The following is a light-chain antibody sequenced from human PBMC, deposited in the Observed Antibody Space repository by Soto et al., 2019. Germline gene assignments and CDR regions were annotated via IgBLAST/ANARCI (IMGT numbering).Light chain of an antibody. CDR1: QSVLYSSNNKNY. J-gene: IGKJ2*01. CDR3: QQYYNTPYT. Sequence: DIVMTQSPDSLAVSLGERATINCKSSQSVLYSSNNKNYLAWYHQKPGQSPRLLLYWESTRESGVPDRFSGSGSGKDFTLTISSLQAEDVPVYYCQQYYNTPYTLGLGNKVEIK. V-gene: IGKV4-1*01. CDR2: WES.